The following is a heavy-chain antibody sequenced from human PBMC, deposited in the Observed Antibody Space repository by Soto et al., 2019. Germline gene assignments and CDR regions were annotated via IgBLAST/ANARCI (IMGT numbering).Heavy chain of an antibody. CDR1: GGSISSGGYY. J-gene: IGHJ4*02. V-gene: IGHV4-31*03. CDR2: IYYSGST. Sequence: QVQLQESGPGLVKPSQTLSLTCTVSGGSISSGGYYWSWIRQHPGKGLEWIGYIYYSGSTYYNPSLKSRVTISVDTSKKHVSLKLSSVTAADTAVYYCAREGGIVGATAADYWGQGTLVTVSS. CDR3: AREGGIVGATAADY. D-gene: IGHD1-26*01.